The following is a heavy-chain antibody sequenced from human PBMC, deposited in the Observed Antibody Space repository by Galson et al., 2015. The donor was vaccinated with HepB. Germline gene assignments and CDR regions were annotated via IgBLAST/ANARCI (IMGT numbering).Heavy chain of an antibody. CDR2: ISRSGGST. V-gene: IGHV3-23*01. CDR3: AKVREVGYCSGGSCSPPDS. D-gene: IGHD2-15*01. Sequence: SLRLSCAVSGFTFKDYAMSWVRQAPGKGLEWVSGISRSGGSTSYADSVKGRFTISRDNSKNTLFLEISSLRAEDTAIYYCAKVREVGYCSGGSCSPPDSWGQGTLVTVST. J-gene: IGHJ4*02. CDR1: GFTFKDYA.